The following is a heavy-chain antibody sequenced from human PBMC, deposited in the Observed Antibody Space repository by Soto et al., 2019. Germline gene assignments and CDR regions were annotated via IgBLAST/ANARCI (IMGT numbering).Heavy chain of an antibody. D-gene: IGHD2-21*01. V-gene: IGHV3-30-3*01. CDR1: GFTFSTYT. CDR3: ARDYSTTAPFDY. Sequence: PVGSLRLSCAASGFTFSTYTLHWVGQAPGKGLEWVAVVSFDGSNKYYADSLEGRFTISRDNSKNTLYLEMNSLRAEDTAVYYCARDYSTTAPFDYWGQGTLVTVSS. CDR2: VSFDGSNK. J-gene: IGHJ4*02.